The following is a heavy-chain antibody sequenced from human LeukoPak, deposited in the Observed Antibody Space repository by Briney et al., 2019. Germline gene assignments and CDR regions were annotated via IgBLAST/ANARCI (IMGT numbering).Heavy chain of an antibody. V-gene: IGHV3-30-3*01. CDR2: ISYDGSNK. J-gene: IGHJ3*02. Sequence: PGRSLRLSCAASGFTFSSYAMHWVRQAPGKGLEWVAVISYDGSNKYYADSVKGRFTISRDNSKNTLYLQMNSLRAEDTAVYYCARDFIPGYDSSPLWFDIWGQGTMVTVSS. CDR3: ARDFIPGYDSSPLWFDI. CDR1: GFTFSSYA. D-gene: IGHD3-22*01.